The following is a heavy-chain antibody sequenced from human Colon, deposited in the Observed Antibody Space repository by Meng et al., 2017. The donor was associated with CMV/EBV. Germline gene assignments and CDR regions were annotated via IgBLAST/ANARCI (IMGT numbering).Heavy chain of an antibody. CDR3: ARGNDYWSGSVYYHYFDL. Sequence: SETLSLTCDVSGDSMSGYYWSWLRQPPGKELEWIGFIFDRGSVNYNPSLQSRLTMSADTSNNQFFLNLTSVSAADTAVYYCARGNDYWSGSVYYHYFDLWGRGTLVTVSS. V-gene: IGHV4-59*01. CDR2: IFDRGSV. D-gene: IGHD3-3*01. J-gene: IGHJ2*01. CDR1: GDSMSGYY.